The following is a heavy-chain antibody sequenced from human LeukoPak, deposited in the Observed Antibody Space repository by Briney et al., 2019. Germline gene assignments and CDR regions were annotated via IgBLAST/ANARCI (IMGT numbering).Heavy chain of an antibody. J-gene: IGHJ4*02. CDR3: ARAYTYNWNHGDY. V-gene: IGHV3-20*04. CDR1: GFTFDDYG. D-gene: IGHD1-14*01. Sequence: GGSLRLSCAASGFTFDDYGMSWVRQAPGKGLEWVSGINWNGGSTGYADSVKGRFTISGDKAKNSLYLQMNSLRAEDTALYYCARAYTYNWNHGDYWGQGTLVTVSS. CDR2: INWNGGST.